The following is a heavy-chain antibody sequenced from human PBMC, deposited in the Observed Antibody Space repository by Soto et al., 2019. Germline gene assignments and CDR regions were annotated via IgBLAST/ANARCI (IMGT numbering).Heavy chain of an antibody. CDR2: IYYSGST. CDR3: ARDQGFWSGYKGSGSYYEVDAFDI. CDR1: GGSISSYY. V-gene: IGHV4-59*01. J-gene: IGHJ3*02. Sequence: QVQLQESGPGLVKPSETLSLTCTVSGGSISSYYWSWIRQPPGKGLEWIGYIYYSGSTNYNPSLKGRGTISVDTSKNQFSLKLSSVTAADTAVYYCARDQGFWSGYKGSGSYYEVDAFDIWGQGTMVTVSS. D-gene: IGHD3-10*01.